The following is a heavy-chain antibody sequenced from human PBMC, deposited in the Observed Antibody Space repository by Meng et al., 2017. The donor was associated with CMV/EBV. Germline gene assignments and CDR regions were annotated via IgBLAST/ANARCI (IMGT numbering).Heavy chain of an antibody. Sequence: GSLRLSCTVSGGSVSSGSYYWSWIRQPPGKGLEWIGYIYYSGSTNYNPSLKSRATISVDTSKNQFSLKLSSVTAADTAVYYCARQTSSYYDFWSGFNWFDPWGQGTLVTVSS. V-gene: IGHV4-61*01. J-gene: IGHJ5*02. CDR3: ARQTSSYYDFWSGFNWFDP. CDR1: GGSVSSGSYY. CDR2: IYYSGST. D-gene: IGHD3-3*01.